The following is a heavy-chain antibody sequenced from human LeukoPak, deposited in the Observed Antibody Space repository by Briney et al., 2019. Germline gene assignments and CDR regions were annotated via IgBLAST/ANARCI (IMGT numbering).Heavy chain of an antibody. V-gene: IGHV1-24*01. J-gene: IGHJ4*02. CDR2: FDPEDGET. CDR3: APAHPLYDVRSGYFSFDY. D-gene: IGHD3-3*01. Sequence: GASVKVACKVSGSTLNALSMHWVRQAPGKGLEWMGGFDPEDGETIYAQKFQGRISMTEDPSTETAYMELSSLKSEDTAVYYCAPAHPLYDVRSGYFSFDYWGQGTLVTVSS. CDR1: GSTLNALS.